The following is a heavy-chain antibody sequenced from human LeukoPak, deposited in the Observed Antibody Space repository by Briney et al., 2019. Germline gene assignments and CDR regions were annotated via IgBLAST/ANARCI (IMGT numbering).Heavy chain of an antibody. CDR3: AKENSWNDGNFDY. Sequence: GGSLRLSCAASGFTFSSYGMHWVRQAPGKGLEWVAVIWYDGSNKYYADSVKGRFTISRDNSKNTLYLQMNSLRAEDTAVYYCAKENSWNDGNFDYWGQGTLVTVSS. V-gene: IGHV3-33*06. D-gene: IGHD1-20*01. J-gene: IGHJ4*02. CDR2: IWYDGSNK. CDR1: GFTFSSYG.